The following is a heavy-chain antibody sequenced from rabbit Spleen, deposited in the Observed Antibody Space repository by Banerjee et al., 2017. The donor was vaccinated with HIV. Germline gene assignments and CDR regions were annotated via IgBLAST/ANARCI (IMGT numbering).Heavy chain of an antibody. CDR2: INTATGKA. CDR1: GFDFSTYG. V-gene: IGHV1S45*01. Sequence: QEQLVESGGGLVQPGGSLKLSCKASGFDFSTYGVSWVRQAPGKGLEWIACINTATGKAVYASWAKGRFTISKTSSTTVTLQMTSLTVADTATYFCARDLTDAIGWNLNLWGPGTLVTVS. J-gene: IGHJ4*01. D-gene: IGHD1-1*01. CDR3: ARDLTDAIGWNLNL.